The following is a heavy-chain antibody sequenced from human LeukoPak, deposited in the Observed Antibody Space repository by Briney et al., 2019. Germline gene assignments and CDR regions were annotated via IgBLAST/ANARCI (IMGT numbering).Heavy chain of an antibody. CDR1: GFTFSTYW. CDR2: IHSDGSST. J-gene: IGHJ4*02. Sequence: GGSLRLSCVASGFTFSTYWMHWVRQAPGKGLVWVARIHSDGSSTTYADSVKGRFTISRDNAKNSLYLQMNSLRAEDTALYYCARVLVGATEDYWGEGTLVTVSS. CDR3: ARVLVGATEDY. V-gene: IGHV3-74*01. D-gene: IGHD1-26*01.